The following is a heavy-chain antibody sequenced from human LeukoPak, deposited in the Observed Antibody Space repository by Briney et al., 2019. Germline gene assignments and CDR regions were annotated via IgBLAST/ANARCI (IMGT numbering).Heavy chain of an antibody. CDR1: GFTFDDYA. J-gene: IGHJ6*03. CDR2: ISWNSGSI. Sequence: GGSLRLSCAASGFTFDDYAMHWVRQAPGKGLEWVSGISWNSGSIGYADSVKGRFTISRDNAKNSLYLQMNSLRAEDTAVYYCARRDGFRYSSSWSLYYYYYMDVWGKGTTVTVSS. D-gene: IGHD6-13*01. V-gene: IGHV3-9*01. CDR3: ARRDGFRYSSSWSLYYYYYMDV.